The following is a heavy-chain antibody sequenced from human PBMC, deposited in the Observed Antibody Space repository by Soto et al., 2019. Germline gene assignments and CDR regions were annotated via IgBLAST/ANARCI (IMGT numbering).Heavy chain of an antibody. CDR1: GFTFDDYA. CDR3: AMMRGGSLAARPYDY. Sequence: EVQLVESGGGLVQPGRSLRLSCAASGFTFDDYAMHWVRQAPGKGLEWVSGISWNSGSIGYADSGKGRFTISRDNAKNSLSLQMNSLRAEDTAFYFFAMMRGGSLAARPYDYCGRGTLGTVS. CDR2: ISWNSGSI. V-gene: IGHV3-9*01. J-gene: IGHJ4*02. D-gene: IGHD6-6*01.